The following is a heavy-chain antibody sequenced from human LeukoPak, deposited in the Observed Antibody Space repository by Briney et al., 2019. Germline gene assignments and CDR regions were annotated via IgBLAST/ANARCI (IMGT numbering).Heavy chain of an antibody. CDR2: LSGSGGGA. Sequence: GGSLRLSCAASGSTFSSFAMSWVRQAPGKGLEWVSTLSGSGGGAYYADSVKGRFTISRDDSKNTLYLQMNSLRAEDTAVYYCARGGYNLSWGQGTLVTVSS. V-gene: IGHV3-23*01. J-gene: IGHJ5*02. CDR3: ARGGYNLS. CDR1: GSTFSSFA. D-gene: IGHD5-24*01.